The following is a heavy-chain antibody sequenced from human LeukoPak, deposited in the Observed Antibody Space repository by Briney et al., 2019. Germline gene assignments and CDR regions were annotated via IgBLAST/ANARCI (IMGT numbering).Heavy chain of an antibody. CDR2: IIPIFGTA. CDR3: AKKRYGSGSIYGMDV. Sequence: LVKVSCKASGGTFSSYAISWVRQAPGQGLEWMGGIIPIFGTANYAQKFQGRVTITADKSTSTAYMELSSLRSEDTAVYYCAKKRYGSGSIYGMDVWGKGTTVTVSS. D-gene: IGHD3-10*01. J-gene: IGHJ6*04. CDR1: GGTFSSYA. V-gene: IGHV1-69*06.